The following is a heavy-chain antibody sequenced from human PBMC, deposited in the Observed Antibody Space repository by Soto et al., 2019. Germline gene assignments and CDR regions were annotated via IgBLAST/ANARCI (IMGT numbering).Heavy chain of an antibody. J-gene: IGHJ4*02. CDR3: ARDRVSSSEFDY. Sequence: QVQLVESGGGVVQPGRSLRLSCAASGFTFSSYGMHWVRQAPGKGLEWVAVIWYDGSNKYYADSVKGRFTISRDNSKNTLYLQMNSLRAEDTAVYYCARDRVSSSEFDYWGQGTLVTVSS. D-gene: IGHD6-13*01. V-gene: IGHV3-33*01. CDR2: IWYDGSNK. CDR1: GFTFSSYG.